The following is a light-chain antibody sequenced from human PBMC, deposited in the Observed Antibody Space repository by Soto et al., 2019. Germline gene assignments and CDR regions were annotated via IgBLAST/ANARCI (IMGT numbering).Light chain of an antibody. Sequence: DIQMTQSPSTLSASVGDRVTITCRASQSISNWLAWYQQKPGKAHKLLIYQASSLETGVSSRFSGSASETEFTLSISSLQPDDFATYYCQQYKDYSGWTFGQGTKVEFK. V-gene: IGKV1-5*03. CDR1: QSISNW. CDR3: QQYKDYSGWT. CDR2: QAS. J-gene: IGKJ1*01.